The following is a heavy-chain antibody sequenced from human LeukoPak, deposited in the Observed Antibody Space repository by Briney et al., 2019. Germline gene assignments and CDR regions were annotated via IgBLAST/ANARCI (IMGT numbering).Heavy chain of an antibody. Sequence: PGGSLRLSRAASVFTFSSYSMNWVRPAAGKGLEGVSSISSSSSYIYYADSVKGRFTISRDNAKNSLYLQMNSLRAEDTAVYYGARDFRDGHWGQGTLVTVSS. CDR1: VFTFSSYS. CDR2: ISSSSSYI. CDR3: ARDFRDGH. V-gene: IGHV3-21*01. D-gene: IGHD3-10*01. J-gene: IGHJ4*02.